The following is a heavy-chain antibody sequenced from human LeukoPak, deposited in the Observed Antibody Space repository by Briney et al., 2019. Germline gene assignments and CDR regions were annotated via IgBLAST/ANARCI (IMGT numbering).Heavy chain of an antibody. Sequence: GGSLRLSCAASGFTLSSYSMNWVRQAPGKGLEWVGNIRGDGSVKFYLDSVKGRFTISRDNTNSVSLQMNNLKAEDTAVYYCGRSVAAPADYWGQGTLVIVSS. D-gene: IGHD6-6*01. V-gene: IGHV3-7*03. CDR3: GRSVAAPADY. CDR2: IRGDGSVK. J-gene: IGHJ4*02. CDR1: GFTLSSYS.